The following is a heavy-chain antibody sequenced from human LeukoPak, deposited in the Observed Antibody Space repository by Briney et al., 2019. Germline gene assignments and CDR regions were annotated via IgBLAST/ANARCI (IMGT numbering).Heavy chain of an antibody. Sequence: GGSLRLSCAASGFTFSSYAMSWVRQAPGKGLEWVSAISGSGGSKYYVDSVKGRFTLSRDNSKNALYLQINSLRAEDTAIYYCAKEGGTSETTLAFFDLWGRGTLVTVSS. D-gene: IGHD1-7*01. CDR1: GFTFSSYA. CDR3: AKEGGTSETTLAFFDL. CDR2: ISGSGGSK. V-gene: IGHV3-23*01. J-gene: IGHJ2*01.